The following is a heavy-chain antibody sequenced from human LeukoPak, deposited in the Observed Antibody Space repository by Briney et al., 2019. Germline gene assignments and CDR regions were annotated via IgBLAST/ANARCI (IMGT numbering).Heavy chain of an antibody. CDR2: IGTAGDT. Sequence: QSGGSLRLSCAASGFTFSSYDMHWVRQATGKGLEWVSAIGTAGDTYYPGSVKGRFTISRENAKNSLYLQMNSLRAGDTAVYYCARGVGGYCSGGSCYDYYYGMDVWGQGTTVTVSS. CDR1: GFTFSSYD. V-gene: IGHV3-13*01. CDR3: ARGVGGYCSGGSCYDYYYGMDV. J-gene: IGHJ6*02. D-gene: IGHD2-15*01.